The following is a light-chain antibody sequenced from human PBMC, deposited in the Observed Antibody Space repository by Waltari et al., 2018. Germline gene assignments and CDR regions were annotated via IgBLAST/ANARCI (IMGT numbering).Light chain of an antibody. V-gene: IGKV3D-15*01. CDR1: QSVSSN. Sequence: EIVMTQSPATLSLSPGERATLSCRASQSVSSNLAWYQQKAGQLPRLLIYGASSSATGIPDRFSGSGSGTDFTLTISSLEPEDVGIYYCLQRSNWPHTFGQGTKVEIK. J-gene: IGKJ1*01. CDR3: LQRSNWPHT. CDR2: GAS.